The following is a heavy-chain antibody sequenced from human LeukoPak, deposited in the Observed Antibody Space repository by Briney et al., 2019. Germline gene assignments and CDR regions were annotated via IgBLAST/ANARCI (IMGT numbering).Heavy chain of an antibody. Sequence: GGSLRLSCAASGFTFSSYAMSWVRQAPGKGLEWVSVISGSGGSTYYTDSVKGRFTISRDNAKNSLYLQMNSLRAEDTALYYCAKDRDSGYDAPLFDYWGQGTLVTVSS. CDR3: AKDRDSGYDAPLFDY. V-gene: IGHV3-23*01. CDR2: ISGSGGST. D-gene: IGHD5-12*01. CDR1: GFTFSSYA. J-gene: IGHJ4*02.